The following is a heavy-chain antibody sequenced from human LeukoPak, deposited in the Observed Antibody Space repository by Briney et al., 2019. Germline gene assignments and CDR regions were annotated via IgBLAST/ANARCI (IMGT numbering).Heavy chain of an antibody. D-gene: IGHD4-17*01. J-gene: IGHJ4*02. CDR2: ISPSNGNT. CDR3: ARNYSDLFVY. V-gene: IGHV1-18*01. CDR1: GYTFTSYT. Sequence: ASVQVSCKASGYTFTSYTISWVRQALGQGLEWMGWISPSNGNTNYAQKFHGRVTMTTDTSTNTAYMELRSLRSDDTAVYYCARNYSDLFVYWGQGTLVTVSS.